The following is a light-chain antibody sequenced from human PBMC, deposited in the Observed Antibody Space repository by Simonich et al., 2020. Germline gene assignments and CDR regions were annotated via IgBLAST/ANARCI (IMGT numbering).Light chain of an antibody. CDR3: QVWDSSSDVV. J-gene: IGLJ2*01. CDR2: DDS. V-gene: IGLV3-21*03. Sequence: SYVLTQPPSVSVAPGKTARITCGGNNIGNKSGHWYQQKPGQAPVLVGYDDSDRTSGIPERFSGSNSGNTATLTISRVEAGDEADYYCQVWDSSSDVVFGGGTKLTVL. CDR1: NIGNKS.